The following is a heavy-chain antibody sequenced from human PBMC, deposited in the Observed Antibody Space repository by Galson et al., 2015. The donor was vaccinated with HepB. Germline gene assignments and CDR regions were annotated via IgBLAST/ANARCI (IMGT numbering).Heavy chain of an antibody. D-gene: IGHD6-6*01. CDR3: SRTPIAARINWFDP. V-gene: IGHV3-11*06. J-gene: IGHJ5*02. Sequence: SLRLSCAASGFTFSDYYMSWIRQAPGKGLEWVSYISSSSSYTNYADSVKGRFTISRDNAKNSLYLQMNSLRAEDTSVYYCSRTPIAARINWFDPWGQGTLVTVSS. CDR2: ISSSSSYT. CDR1: GFTFSDYY.